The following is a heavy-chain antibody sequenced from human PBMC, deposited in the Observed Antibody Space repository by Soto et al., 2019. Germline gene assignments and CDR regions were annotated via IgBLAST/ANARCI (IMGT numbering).Heavy chain of an antibody. CDR1: GFTFSSYS. Sequence: GGSLRLSCAASGFTFSSYSMNWVRQAPGKGLEWVSSISSSSSYIYYADSVKGRFTISRDNAKNSLYLQMNSLSAEDTAVYYCARGGELATIHLDYYYYMDVWGKGTTVTV. V-gene: IGHV3-21*01. CDR3: ARGGELATIHLDYYYYMDV. J-gene: IGHJ6*03. CDR2: ISSSSSYI. D-gene: IGHD5-12*01.